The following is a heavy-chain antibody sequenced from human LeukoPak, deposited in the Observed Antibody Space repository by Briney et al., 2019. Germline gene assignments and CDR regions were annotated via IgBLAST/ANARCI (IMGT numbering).Heavy chain of an antibody. V-gene: IGHV1-18*01. CDR2: ISVHNGDT. Sequence: ASVKVSCKASGYTLSSYGISWVRQAPGQGLEWMGWISVHNGDTKYSQKFQDRVIMTTDKSTSTAHMELWGLRSDDTAVYYCARDQYDSVWGSHRPYFDYWGQGTLVTVSS. J-gene: IGHJ4*02. CDR1: GYTLSSYG. CDR3: ARDQYDSVWGSHRPYFDY. D-gene: IGHD3-16*01.